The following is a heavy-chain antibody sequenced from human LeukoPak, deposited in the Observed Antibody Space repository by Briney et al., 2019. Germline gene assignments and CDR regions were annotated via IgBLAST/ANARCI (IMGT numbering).Heavy chain of an antibody. D-gene: IGHD5-12*01. V-gene: IGHV1-2*02. Sequence: ASVNVSCKASGYTFTGYYMHWVRQAPGQGLEWMGWINPNSGGTNYAQKFQGRVTMTRDTSISTAYMELSRLRSDDTAVYYCARVEVVATIPFDYWGQGTLVTVSS. J-gene: IGHJ4*02. CDR3: ARVEVVATIPFDY. CDR1: GYTFTGYY. CDR2: INPNSGGT.